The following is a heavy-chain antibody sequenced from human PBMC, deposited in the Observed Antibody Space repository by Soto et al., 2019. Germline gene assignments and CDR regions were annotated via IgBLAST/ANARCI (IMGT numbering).Heavy chain of an antibody. D-gene: IGHD3-16*01. J-gene: IGHJ5*02. CDR2: MYYSGST. Sequence: PSETLSLTCTVSGDSISSSYWSWIRQPPGKGLEWIGYMYYSGSTSYNPSLNSRVTLSVDTSKNQFFLKLSFVTAADTAVYYCAGHRALIWFDPWGQGTLVTVSS. CDR1: GDSISSSY. V-gene: IGHV4-59*08. CDR3: AGHRALIWFDP.